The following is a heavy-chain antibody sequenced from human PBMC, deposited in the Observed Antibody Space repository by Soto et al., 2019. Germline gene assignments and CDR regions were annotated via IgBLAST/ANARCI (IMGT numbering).Heavy chain of an antibody. V-gene: IGHV3-48*03. J-gene: IGHJ6*02. D-gene: IGHD6-19*01. CDR1: GFTFSSYE. CDR3: ASRIERIAVAGELYYYYGMDV. CDR2: ISSSGSTI. Sequence: GGSLRLSCAASGFTFSSYEMNWVRQAPGKGLEWVSYISSSGSTIYYADSVKGRFTISRDNARNSLYLQMNSLRAEDTAVYYCASRIERIAVAGELYYYYGMDVWGQGTTVTVSS.